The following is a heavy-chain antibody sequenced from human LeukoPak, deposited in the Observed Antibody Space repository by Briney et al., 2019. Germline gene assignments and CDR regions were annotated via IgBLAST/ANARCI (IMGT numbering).Heavy chain of an antibody. CDR3: ARARIDY. CDR2: IKDDGSEK. J-gene: IGHJ4*02. Sequence: GGSLRLSCVGSGFTFSSYWMTWVRQAPGKGLEWVANIKDDGSEKYSVDSVKGRFTISRDNAKNLLYLQMSSLRAEDTAVYYFARARIDYWGQGTLVTVSS. CDR1: GFTFSSYW. D-gene: IGHD1-14*01. V-gene: IGHV3-7*04.